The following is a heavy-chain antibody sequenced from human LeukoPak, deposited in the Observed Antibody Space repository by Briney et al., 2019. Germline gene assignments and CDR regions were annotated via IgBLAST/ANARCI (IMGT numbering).Heavy chain of an antibody. J-gene: IGHJ3*02. D-gene: IGHD3-22*01. CDR2: ISSSSSYI. CDR1: GFTFSSYS. CDR3: AKRGYYYDSSGYSDAFDI. Sequence: PGGSLRLSCAASGFTFSSYSMNWVRQAPGKGLEWVSSISSSSSYIHYADSMKGRFTISRDNAKDSLYLQMNSLRAEDTAVYYCAKRGYYYDSSGYSDAFDIWGQGTMVTVSS. V-gene: IGHV3-21*04.